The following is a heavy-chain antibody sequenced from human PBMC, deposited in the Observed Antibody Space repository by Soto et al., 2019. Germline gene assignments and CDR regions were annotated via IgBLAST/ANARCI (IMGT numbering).Heavy chain of an antibody. Sequence: QVQLQESGPGLVKPSETLSLTCTVSGGSISSYYWSWIRQPPGKGLELIGYIYNSGSTNYNPSLKRRVTISVDMSKNQFFLKLTSVTAADTAVYDCARHESSGWYYFDYWGQGTLVTVSS. CDR3: ARHESSGWYYFDY. D-gene: IGHD6-19*01. V-gene: IGHV4-59*08. J-gene: IGHJ4*02. CDR1: GGSISSYY. CDR2: IYNSGST.